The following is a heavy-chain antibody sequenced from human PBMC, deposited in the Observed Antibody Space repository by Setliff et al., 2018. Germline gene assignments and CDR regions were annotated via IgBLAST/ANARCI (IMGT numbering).Heavy chain of an antibody. D-gene: IGHD3-3*01. J-gene: IGHJ4*01. CDR1: GFTFTDYA. CDR2: IYSGDRST. Sequence: QTGGSLRLSCAASGFTFTDYAMTWVRQAPGKGLEWVSTIYSGDRSTFYTDSVKGRFIIYRDSSKNTLYMQMSSLRAEDTAVYYCAKSPHDFWSGRVFFDYWGQGMLVTVSS. V-gene: IGHV3-23*03. CDR3: AKSPHDFWSGRVFFDY.